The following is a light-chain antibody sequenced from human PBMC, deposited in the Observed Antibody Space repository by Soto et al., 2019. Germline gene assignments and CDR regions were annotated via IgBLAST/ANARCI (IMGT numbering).Light chain of an antibody. J-gene: IGKJ4*01. V-gene: IGKV3-20*01. CDR2: GAS. CDR3: QYYSGSQT. Sequence: EIVLTQSPGTLSLSPGEGATLSCRASQSVNSLYFAWYQQKPGQAPRLLIYGASSRATGIPNRFSGSGSGTDFTLTISRLEPEDFAVYYCQYYSGSQTFGGGTRWIS. CDR1: QSVNSLY.